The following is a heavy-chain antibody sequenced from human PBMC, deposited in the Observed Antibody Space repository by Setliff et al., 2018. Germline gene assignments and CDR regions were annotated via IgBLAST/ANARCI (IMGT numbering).Heavy chain of an antibody. Sequence: SETLSLTCTVSGDSISRSTYYWGWIRQSPGKGLDWIGTVDHSGNTFYNPSLKSRVSISVDTSKNQFSLKSTSVSAADTAVYYCARRDSTSFYGYSFDFWGQGTLVTVSS. CDR3: ARRDSTSFYGYSFDF. V-gene: IGHV4-39*01. CDR1: GDSISRSTYY. CDR2: VDHSGNT. D-gene: IGHD3-22*01. J-gene: IGHJ4*02.